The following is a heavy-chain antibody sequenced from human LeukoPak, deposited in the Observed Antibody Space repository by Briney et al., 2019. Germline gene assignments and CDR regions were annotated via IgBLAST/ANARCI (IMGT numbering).Heavy chain of an antibody. Sequence: QTGGSLRLSCAASGFTFDDYAMHWVRQAPGKGLEWVSGISWNSGSIGYADSVKGRFTISRDNAKNSLYLQMNSLRAEDTALYYCAKGDGSGSYGFGDYWGQGTLVTVSS. CDR1: GFTFDDYA. J-gene: IGHJ4*02. CDR2: ISWNSGSI. CDR3: AKGDGSGSYGFGDY. D-gene: IGHD3-10*01. V-gene: IGHV3-9*01.